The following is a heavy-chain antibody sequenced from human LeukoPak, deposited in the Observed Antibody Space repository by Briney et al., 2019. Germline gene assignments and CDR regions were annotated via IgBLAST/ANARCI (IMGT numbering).Heavy chain of an antibody. D-gene: IGHD6-13*01. CDR1: GYTFTING. V-gene: IGHV1-18*01. J-gene: IGHJ4*02. CDR2: ISANSGDT. Sequence: GASVKVSCKASGYTFTINGISWVRQAPGRGLEWMGWISANSGDTNYAEKFHGRVTLTRDTSTGTAYMELNSLTYDDTAVYYCARDRWYAFDYWGQGTLVTVSS. CDR3: ARDRWYAFDY.